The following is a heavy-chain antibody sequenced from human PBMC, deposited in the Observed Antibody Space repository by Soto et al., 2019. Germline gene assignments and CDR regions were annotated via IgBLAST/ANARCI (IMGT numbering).Heavy chain of an antibody. D-gene: IGHD6-19*01. CDR3: ARDLHSSGLPRFDP. J-gene: IGHJ5*02. CDR1: GYTFTSYG. Sequence: ASVKVSCKASGYTFTSYGISWVRQAPGQGLEWMGWISAYNGNTNYAQKLQGRVTMTTDTSTSTAYMELRSLRPDDTAVYYCARDLHSSGLPRFDPWGQGTLVTVSS. CDR2: ISAYNGNT. V-gene: IGHV1-18*01.